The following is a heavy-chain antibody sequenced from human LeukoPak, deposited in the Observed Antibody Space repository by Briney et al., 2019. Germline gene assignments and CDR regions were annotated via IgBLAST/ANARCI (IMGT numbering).Heavy chain of an antibody. CDR2: ISGSGDST. CDR1: GFTFSNYW. J-gene: IGHJ4*02. Sequence: PGGSLRLSCTASGFTFSNYWIHSVRQAPGKGLEWVSGISGSGDSTYYADSVKGRFTISRDNYKNTLYLQMNSLRAEDTAVYFCARRSGVAVAGAFDYWGQGTLVTVSS. V-gene: IGHV3-23*01. CDR3: ARRSGVAVAGAFDY. D-gene: IGHD6-19*01.